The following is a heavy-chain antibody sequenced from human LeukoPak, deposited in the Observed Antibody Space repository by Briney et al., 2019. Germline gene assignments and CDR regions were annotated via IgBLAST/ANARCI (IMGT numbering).Heavy chain of an antibody. CDR2: IYDSGST. D-gene: IGHD4-17*01. CDR3: ARGGHDYGDYGY. Sequence: SETLSLTCAVSGGSIYSGAYYWSWIRQLPGKGLEWIGYIYDSGSTFYNPSFKSRVSISIDTSKNQFSLSLRSVTAADTAVYYCARGGHDYGDYGYWGQGRLVTVSS. J-gene: IGHJ4*02. CDR1: GGSIYSGAYY. V-gene: IGHV4-31*11.